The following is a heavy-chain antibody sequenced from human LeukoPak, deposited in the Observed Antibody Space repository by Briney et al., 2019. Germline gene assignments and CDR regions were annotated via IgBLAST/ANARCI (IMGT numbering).Heavy chain of an antibody. Sequence: ASVKVSCKASGGTFSSYAISWARQAPGQGLEWVGGIIPIFGTANYAQKFQGRVTITTDESTSTAYMELSSLRSEDTAVYYCARAKRGYYDSSGYHTYDYWGQGTLVTVSS. V-gene: IGHV1-69*05. CDR3: ARAKRGYYDSSGYHTYDY. CDR2: IIPIFGTA. D-gene: IGHD3-22*01. CDR1: GGTFSSYA. J-gene: IGHJ4*02.